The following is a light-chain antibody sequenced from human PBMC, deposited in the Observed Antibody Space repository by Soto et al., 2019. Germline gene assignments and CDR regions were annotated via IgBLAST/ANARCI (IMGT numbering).Light chain of an antibody. V-gene: IGLV2-8*01. CDR3: SSYADDDSLV. J-gene: IGLJ2*01. CDR2: EVN. CDR1: SSDIGTYNS. Sequence: QSVLTQPPSASGSPGQSVTISCTGTSSDIGTYNSVSWYQHHPGKAPKLMIYEVNKRPSGVPDRFSGSKSGKTASLTVSGLQAGDEADYYCSSYADDDSLVFGRGTKVTVL.